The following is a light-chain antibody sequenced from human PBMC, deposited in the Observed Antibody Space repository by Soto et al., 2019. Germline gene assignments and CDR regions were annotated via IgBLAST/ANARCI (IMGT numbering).Light chain of an antibody. Sequence: QSALTQPASVSGSPGQSITIFCTGTSSDVGGYNYVSWYQQHPGKAPKLMIYEVNNRPSGVSNRFSGSKSGNTASLTISGLQAEDEADYYCTSFTTSSTYVFGTGTKVTVL. CDR1: SSDVGGYNY. J-gene: IGLJ1*01. CDR2: EVN. CDR3: TSFTTSSTYV. V-gene: IGLV2-14*01.